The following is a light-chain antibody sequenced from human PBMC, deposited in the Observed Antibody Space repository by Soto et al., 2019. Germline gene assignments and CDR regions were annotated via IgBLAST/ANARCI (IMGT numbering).Light chain of an antibody. CDR1: QSVSSY. CDR3: QQRSNWPPSLT. Sequence: EIVLTQSPAILSLSPGERATLSCRASQSVSSYLAWYQQKPGQAPRLLIYDASNRATGIPARFSGSGSGTDCTLTISSLEPEDFPVYYCQQRSNWPPSLTCGGGTKVPVK. V-gene: IGKV3-11*01. CDR2: DAS. J-gene: IGKJ4*01.